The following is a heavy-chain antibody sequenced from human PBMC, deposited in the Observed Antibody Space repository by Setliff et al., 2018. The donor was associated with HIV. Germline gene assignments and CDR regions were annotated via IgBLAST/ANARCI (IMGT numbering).Heavy chain of an antibody. D-gene: IGHD3-22*01. CDR1: GFTFSSYG. CDR3: AKGESRYYYDSLYY. CDR2: LWYDGSNK. J-gene: IGHJ4*02. V-gene: IGHV3-30*02. Sequence: GGSMRLSCAASGFTFSSYGMHWVRQPPGKGLEWVAGLWYDGSNKYYPDSVKGRFTISRDNSKNTLYLQMNSLRAEDTAVYYCAKGESRYYYDSLYYWGQGTLVTVSS.